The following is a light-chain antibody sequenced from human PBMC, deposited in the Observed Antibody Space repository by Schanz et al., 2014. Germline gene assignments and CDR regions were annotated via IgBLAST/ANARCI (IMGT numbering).Light chain of an antibody. CDR2: GAS. CDR1: QSVSSN. Sequence: EIVMTQSPDTLSVSPGERATLSCRASQSVSSNLAWYQQKPGQAPRLLIYGASTRATGIPDRFSGSGSGTEFTLTISSLQSEDLAVYYCQQYHNWPRTFGQGTKLDIK. CDR3: QQYHNWPRT. J-gene: IGKJ2*01. V-gene: IGKV3D-15*01.